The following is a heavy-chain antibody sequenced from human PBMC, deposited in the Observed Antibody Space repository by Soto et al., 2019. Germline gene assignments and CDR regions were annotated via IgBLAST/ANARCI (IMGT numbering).Heavy chain of an antibody. Sequence: GESLKISCKGSGYSFTSYWISWVRQMPGKGLEWMGRIDPSDSYTNYSPSFQGHVTISADKSVSTAYLQWSSLKASDTAVYYCAIPYYDSSGYYLAHEYFQHWGQGTLVTVSS. V-gene: IGHV5-10-1*01. J-gene: IGHJ1*01. CDR3: AIPYYDSSGYYLAHEYFQH. CDR1: GYSFTSYW. D-gene: IGHD3-22*01. CDR2: IDPSDSYT.